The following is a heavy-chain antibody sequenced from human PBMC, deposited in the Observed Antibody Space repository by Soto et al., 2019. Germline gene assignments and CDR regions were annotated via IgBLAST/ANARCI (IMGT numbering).Heavy chain of an antibody. J-gene: IGHJ4*02. Sequence: SETLSLTCAVYGGSFSGYYWSWIRQPPGKGLEWIGEINHSGSTNYTPSLKSRVTISVDTSKNQFSLKLSSVTAADTAVYYCARIGGGGIVVPEDYWGQGTLVTVSS. D-gene: IGHD2-15*01. CDR2: INHSGST. V-gene: IGHV4-34*01. CDR1: GGSFSGYY. CDR3: ARIGGGGIVVPEDY.